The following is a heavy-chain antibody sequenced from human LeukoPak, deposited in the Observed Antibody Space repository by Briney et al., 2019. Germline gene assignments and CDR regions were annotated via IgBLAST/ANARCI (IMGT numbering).Heavy chain of an antibody. Sequence: PGGSLRLSCVASGFTFSSHWMTWVRQAPGKGLEWVANIKPDGSDKFYVDSVKGRFTMSRDNARNSLYLQMDSLRAEDTAVYYCARAILAAPVDYWGQGATVTVSS. V-gene: IGHV3-7*03. CDR3: ARAILAAPVDY. CDR1: GFTFSSHW. J-gene: IGHJ4*03. CDR2: IKPDGSDK. D-gene: IGHD6-6*01.